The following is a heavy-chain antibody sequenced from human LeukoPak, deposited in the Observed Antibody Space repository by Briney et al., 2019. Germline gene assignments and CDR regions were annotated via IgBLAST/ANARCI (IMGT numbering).Heavy chain of an antibody. J-gene: IGHJ4*02. CDR2: ISSSSSYI. Sequence: GGSLRLSCAASGFTFSSYSMNWVRQAPGKGLEWVSSISSSSSYIYYADSVKGRFTISRDNAKNSLYLQMNSPRAEDTAVYYCARDRSIAAAGFDYWGQGTLVTVSS. V-gene: IGHV3-21*01. CDR3: ARDRSIAAAGFDY. CDR1: GFTFSSYS. D-gene: IGHD6-13*01.